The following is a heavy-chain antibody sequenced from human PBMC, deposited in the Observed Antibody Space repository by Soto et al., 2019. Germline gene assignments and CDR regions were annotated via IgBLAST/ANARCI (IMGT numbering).Heavy chain of an antibody. CDR3: ARFGNYNYYYGMDV. D-gene: IGHD3-10*01. Sequence: PGGSLGLSCAASGLTFSSYAMSWVRQAPGKGLEWVSGIRGSDGSTKYADSVKGRFTISRDNSKNTLYLQMNSLRAEDTAVYYCARFGNYNYYYGMDVWGQGTTVTSP. J-gene: IGHJ6*02. CDR2: IRGSDGST. CDR1: GLTFSSYA. V-gene: IGHV3-23*01.